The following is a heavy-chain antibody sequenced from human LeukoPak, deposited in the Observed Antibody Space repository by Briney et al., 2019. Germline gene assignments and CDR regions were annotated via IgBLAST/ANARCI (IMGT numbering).Heavy chain of an antibody. CDR3: ARRGGSYQLLANSAFDI. CDR2: IYYSGST. J-gene: IGHJ3*02. Sequence: SETLSLTCTVSGGSISSSSYYWGWIRQPPGKGLEWIGSIYYSGSTYYNPSLKSRVTISVDTSKNQFSLKLSSVTAADTAVYYCARRGGSYQLLANSAFDIWGQGTMVTVSS. CDR1: GGSISSSSYY. V-gene: IGHV4-39*01. D-gene: IGHD2-2*01.